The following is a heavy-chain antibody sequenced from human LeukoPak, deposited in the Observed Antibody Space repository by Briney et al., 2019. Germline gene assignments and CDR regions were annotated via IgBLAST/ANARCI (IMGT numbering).Heavy chain of an antibody. J-gene: IGHJ4*02. Sequence: PGGSLRLSCEASGFTFNTYSMNWARQAPGKGLEWVSSIDSSGGYMFYADSVKGRFIISRDNAKDSLYLQMNSLRVEDTAVYYCSGGDRRDYWGQGTLVTVSS. CDR1: GFTFNTYS. CDR2: IDSSGGYM. CDR3: SGGDRRDY. V-gene: IGHV3-21*06.